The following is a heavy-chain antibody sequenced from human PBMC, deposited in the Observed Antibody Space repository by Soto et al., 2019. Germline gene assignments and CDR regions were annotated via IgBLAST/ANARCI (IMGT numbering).Heavy chain of an antibody. CDR2: IVPIFGAT. CDR1: GGSFSSFV. Sequence: QVQLVQSGAEVKKPGSSVKVSCKASGGSFSSFVISWVRQAPGQGLEWMGRIVPIFGATKYTQKFQGRVMITADESTSTAYMELSSLRSEDTAVYFCAIPRRYYYDSSGQFDYWGQGTLVTVSS. CDR3: AIPRRYYYDSSGQFDY. J-gene: IGHJ4*02. D-gene: IGHD3-22*01. V-gene: IGHV1-69*12.